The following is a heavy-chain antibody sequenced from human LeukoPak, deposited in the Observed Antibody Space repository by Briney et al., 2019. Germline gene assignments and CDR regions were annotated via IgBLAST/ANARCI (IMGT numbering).Heavy chain of an antibody. CDR1: GFTFSTHW. D-gene: IGHD6-13*01. Sequence: GGSLRLSCAAAGFTFSTHWMHWVRQAPGKGLVWVSRINSDGSSTRYADSVKGRFTISRDNANNTLYLQMNSLRAEDTAVYYCARNPRFSIGATGTFDYWGQGALVTVSS. V-gene: IGHV3-74*01. CDR3: ARNPRFSIGATGTFDY. J-gene: IGHJ4*02. CDR2: INSDGSST.